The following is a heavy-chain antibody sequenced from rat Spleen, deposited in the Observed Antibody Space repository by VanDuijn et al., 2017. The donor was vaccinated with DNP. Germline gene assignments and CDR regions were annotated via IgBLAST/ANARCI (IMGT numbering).Heavy chain of an antibody. CDR3: ARYGGYVMDA. CDR1: GFSLTSYN. D-gene: IGHD1-11*01. CDR2: IWNTGGT. Sequence: QVQLKESGPGLVQPSQTLSLTCTVAGFSLTSYNVHWVRQPPGKGLECMGVIWNTGGTRYNSALKSRLSISKDTSKSQVFLKMNSLQTEDTATYYCARYGGYVMDAWGQGASVTVSS. V-gene: IGHV2-41*01. J-gene: IGHJ4*01.